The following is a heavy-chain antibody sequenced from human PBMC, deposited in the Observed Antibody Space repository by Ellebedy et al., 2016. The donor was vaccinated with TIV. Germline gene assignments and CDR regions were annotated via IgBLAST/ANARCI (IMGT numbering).Heavy chain of an antibody. Sequence: GGSLRLXXKDSGYSFTSYSIVWVRQMPGKGLEWMGIIYPGDSVTRYSPSFQGQVTISADKSISTAYLQWSSLKASDTAMYYCARSGVGTMVRGTFDYWGQGTLVTVSS. D-gene: IGHD3-10*01. CDR3: ARSGVGTMVRGTFDY. V-gene: IGHV5-51*01. J-gene: IGHJ4*02. CDR2: IYPGDSVT. CDR1: GYSFTSYS.